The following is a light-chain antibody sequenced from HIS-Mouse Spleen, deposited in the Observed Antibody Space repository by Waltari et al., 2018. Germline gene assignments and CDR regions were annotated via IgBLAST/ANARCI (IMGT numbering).Light chain of an antibody. J-gene: IGLJ2*01. Sequence: SYELTQPPSVSVSPGQTARITCSGDALPKKYAYWYQQKSGQAPVLVIYGDRKRPSGIPGRFAGSSSGTMATLTISGAQVEDEADYYCYSTDSSGNHRVFGGGTKLTVL. CDR2: GDR. V-gene: IGLV3-10*01. CDR1: ALPKKY. CDR3: YSTDSSGNHRV.